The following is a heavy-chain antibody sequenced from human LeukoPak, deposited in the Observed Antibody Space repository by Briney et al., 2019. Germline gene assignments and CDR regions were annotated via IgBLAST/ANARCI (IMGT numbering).Heavy chain of an antibody. J-gene: IGHJ4*02. V-gene: IGHV3-7*01. CDR3: AREDGYCSGGNCYSYFAS. Sequence: GGSLRLSCAASGFTFTDYWMSWVRQAPGKGLEWVAFIRKRGIETNYVDSVKGRFTITRDNARNSLFLQMNSLRAEDTAVYYCAREDGYCSGGNCYSYFASWGQGTLVTVSS. D-gene: IGHD2-15*01. CDR1: GFTFTDYW. CDR2: IRKRGIET.